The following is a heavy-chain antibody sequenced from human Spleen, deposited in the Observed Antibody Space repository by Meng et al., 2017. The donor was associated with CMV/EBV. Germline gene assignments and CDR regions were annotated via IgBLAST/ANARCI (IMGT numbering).Heavy chain of an antibody. V-gene: IGHV3-23*01. CDR1: GFTFSNYA. CDR2: ISRSGGST. D-gene: IGHD2-21*01. Sequence: GGSLRLSCAASGFTFSNYAMSWVRQAPGKGLEWVSAISRSGGSTYYADSVKGRFTISRDKSKNTLYLQMNSLRAEDTAVYYCAREIVPKSRFDPWGQGTLVTVSS. J-gene: IGHJ5*02. CDR3: AREIVPKSRFDP.